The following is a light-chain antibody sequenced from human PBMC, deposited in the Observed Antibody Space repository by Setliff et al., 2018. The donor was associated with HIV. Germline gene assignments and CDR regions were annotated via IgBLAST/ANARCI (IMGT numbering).Light chain of an antibody. J-gene: IGLJ1*01. CDR3: SSYTHRHTSV. V-gene: IGLV2-14*03. CDR1: SRDVGGYNH. Sequence: QSALTQPASVSGSPGQSITISCSGSSRDVGGYNHVSWYQQHPGKAPKVMIYDGGKRPLGVSNVFSGSKSANTASLTISGLQAEDEADYFCSSYTHRHTSVFGTGTKV. CDR2: DGG.